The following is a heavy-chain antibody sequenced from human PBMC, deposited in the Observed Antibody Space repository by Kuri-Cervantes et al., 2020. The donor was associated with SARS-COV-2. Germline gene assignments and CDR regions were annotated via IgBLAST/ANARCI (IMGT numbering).Heavy chain of an antibody. D-gene: IGHD4-17*01. J-gene: IGHJ4*02. Sequence: ASVKVSCKASGYTFTSYDINWVRQATGQGLEWMGWMNPNSGNTGYAQKFQGRVTMTRNTSISTAYMELSSLRSEDTAVYYCAAADYGDSRGKSSFDYWGQGTLVTVSS. CDR1: GYTFTSYD. CDR2: MNPNSGNT. V-gene: IGHV1-8*01. CDR3: AAADYGDSRGKSSFDY.